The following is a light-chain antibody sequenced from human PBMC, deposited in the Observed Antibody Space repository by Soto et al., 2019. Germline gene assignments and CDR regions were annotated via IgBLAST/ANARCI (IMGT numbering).Light chain of an antibody. J-gene: IGLJ3*02. CDR1: SSNIGKNA. V-gene: IGLV1-44*01. Sequence: QSVLTQPPSASATPGQGVIISCSGSSSNIGKNAVKWYQQFPGTAPKLLIHSDDQRPSGVPDRFSGSKSGTSASLTISGLQSEDEAHYYCGAWDDSLSGLVFGGGTKVTVL. CDR2: SDD. CDR3: GAWDDSLSGLV.